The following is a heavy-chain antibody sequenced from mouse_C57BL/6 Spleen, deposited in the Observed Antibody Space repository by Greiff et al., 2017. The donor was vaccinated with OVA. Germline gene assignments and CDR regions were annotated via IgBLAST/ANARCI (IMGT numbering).Heavy chain of an antibody. V-gene: IGHV1-50*01. J-gene: IGHJ4*01. D-gene: IGHD1-1*01. CDR2: IDPSDSYT. CDR3: ARRDYGSSYAMDY. Sequence: VQLQQPGAELVKPGASVKLSCKASGYTLTSYWMQWVKQRPGQGLEWIGEIDPSDSYTNYNQKFKGKATLTVDTSSSTAYMQLSSLTSEDSAVYYCARRDYGSSYAMDYWGQGTSVTVSS. CDR1: GYTLTSYW.